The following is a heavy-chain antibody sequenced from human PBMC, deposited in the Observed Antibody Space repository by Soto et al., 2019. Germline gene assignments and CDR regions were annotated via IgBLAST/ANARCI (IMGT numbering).Heavy chain of an antibody. V-gene: IGHV4-31*03. Sequence: SETLSLTCTVSGGSISSGGYYWSWIRQHPGKGLEWIGYIYYSGSTYYNPSLKSRVTISVDTSKNQFSLKLSSVTAADTAAYYCARAHITMVRAVIIYYYGMDVWGQGTTVTVSS. CDR1: GGSISSGGYY. D-gene: IGHD3-10*01. CDR2: IYYSGST. J-gene: IGHJ6*02. CDR3: ARAHITMVRAVIIYYYGMDV.